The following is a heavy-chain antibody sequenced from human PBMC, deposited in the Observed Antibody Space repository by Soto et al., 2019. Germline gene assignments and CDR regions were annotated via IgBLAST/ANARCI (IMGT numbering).Heavy chain of an antibody. J-gene: IGHJ6*02. CDR2: IIPIFGTA. CDR3: ARPQKGGYPDGPQTYYYYGMDV. Sequence: QVQLVQSGAEVKKPGSSVKVSCKASGGTFSSYAISWVRQAPGQGLEWMGGIIPIFGTANYAQKFQGRVTITADESTSTAYMELSSLRSEDTAVYYCARPQKGGYPDGPQTYYYYGMDVWGQGTTVTVSS. CDR1: GGTFSSYA. V-gene: IGHV1-69*12. D-gene: IGHD3-22*01.